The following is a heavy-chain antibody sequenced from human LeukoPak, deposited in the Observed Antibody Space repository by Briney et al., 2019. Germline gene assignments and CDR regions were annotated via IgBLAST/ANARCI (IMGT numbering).Heavy chain of an antibody. CDR1: GFTFNSYA. V-gene: IGHV3-23*01. D-gene: IGHD5-12*01. J-gene: IGHJ4*02. CDR2: ISGISLSI. CDR3: AKTYDSGSYDFDY. Sequence: GGSLRLSCAASGFTFNSYAMNWVRQAPGRGLEWVSFISGISLSIYYADSVKGRFTISRDNSKNTLYLQMNSLRAEDTAAYYCAKTYDSGSYDFDYWAQGTLVTVSS.